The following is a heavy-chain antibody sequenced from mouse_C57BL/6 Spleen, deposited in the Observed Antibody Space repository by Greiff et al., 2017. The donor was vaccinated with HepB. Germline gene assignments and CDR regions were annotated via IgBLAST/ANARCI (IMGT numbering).Heavy chain of an antibody. CDR1: GYSITSGYY. V-gene: IGHV3-6*01. Sequence: EVQLQQSGPGLVKPSQSLSLTCSVTGYSITSGYYWNWIRQFPGNKLEWMGYISYDGSNNYNPSLKNRISITRDTSKNQFFLKLNSVTTEDTATYYCAREAFAYWGQGTLVTVSA. CDR3: AREAFAY. CDR2: ISYDGSN. J-gene: IGHJ3*01.